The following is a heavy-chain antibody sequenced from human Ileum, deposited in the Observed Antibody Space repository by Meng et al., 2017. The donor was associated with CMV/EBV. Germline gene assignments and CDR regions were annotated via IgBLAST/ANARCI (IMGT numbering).Heavy chain of an antibody. CDR3: TRDVNWEFFDY. CDR1: GFSFSNAW. D-gene: IGHD1-1*01. CDR2: INSDGNSI. J-gene: IGHJ4*02. V-gene: IGHV3-74*02. Sequence: EVQLVESGGGLVKPGGSLRLSCAASGFSFSNAWMSWVRQAPGKGLEWVGRINSDGNSISYADSVKGRFTVSRDNDKNTLYLQMNSLRADDTAVYYCTRDVNWEFFDYWGQGTLVTVSS.